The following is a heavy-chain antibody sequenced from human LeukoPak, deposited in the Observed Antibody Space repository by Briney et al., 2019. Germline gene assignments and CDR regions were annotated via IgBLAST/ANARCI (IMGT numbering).Heavy chain of an antibody. V-gene: IGHV1-18*01. J-gene: IGHJ6*02. CDR1: GYTFTSYG. Sequence: ASVKVSCKASGYTFTSYGISWVRQAPGQGLEWMGWISACNGNTNYAQKLQGRVTMTTDTSTSTAYMELRSLRSDDTAVYYCARSGCSYGRSYYYYGMDVWGQGTTVTVSS. CDR2: ISACNGNT. D-gene: IGHD5-18*01. CDR3: ARSGCSYGRSYYYYGMDV.